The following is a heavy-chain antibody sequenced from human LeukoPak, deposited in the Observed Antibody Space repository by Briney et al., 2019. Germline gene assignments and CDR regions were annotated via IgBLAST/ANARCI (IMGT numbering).Heavy chain of an antibody. J-gene: IGHJ5*02. CDR1: GYTFTSYG. CDR3: ARDKAAHWFDP. V-gene: IGHV1-18*01. Sequence: ASVKVSCKACGYTFTSYGLRWVRPARGQGLEWMGWISAYNGNTNYAQKLQGRVTMTTDTSTSTAYMELRSLRSDATAVYYCARDKAAHWFDPWGQGTLVTVSS. CDR2: ISAYNGNT.